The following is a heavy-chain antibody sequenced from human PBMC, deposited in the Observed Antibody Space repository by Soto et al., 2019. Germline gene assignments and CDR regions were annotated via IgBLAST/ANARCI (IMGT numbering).Heavy chain of an antibody. J-gene: IGHJ4*02. V-gene: IGHV2-70*04. CDR3: ARMIAGGGDFDY. CDR2: IDWDDDK. D-gene: IGHD3-10*01. CDR1: GFSLRTSGTR. Sequence: SGPTLVNPTQTLTLTCTFSGFSLRTSGTRVSWIRQPPGKALEGLARIDWDDDKFYSTSLKTRLTISKDPSKNQVVLTMTNMDPVDTPPSYRARMIAGGGDFDYWGQGTLVTVSS.